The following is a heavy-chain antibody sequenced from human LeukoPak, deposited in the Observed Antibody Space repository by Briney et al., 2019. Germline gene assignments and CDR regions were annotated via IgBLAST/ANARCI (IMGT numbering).Heavy chain of an antibody. D-gene: IGHD1-14*01. Sequence: GGSLRLSCAASGFTFRSYWMSWVRQAPGKGLEWVGRIKRKSDGGTTDYAAPVKGRFTISRDNSKNTLYLQMNSLRAEDTAVYYCAKDRSNRGGLFDYWGQGALVTVSS. CDR2: IKRKSDGGTT. J-gene: IGHJ4*02. V-gene: IGHV3-15*01. CDR3: AKDRSNRGGLFDY. CDR1: GFTFRSYW.